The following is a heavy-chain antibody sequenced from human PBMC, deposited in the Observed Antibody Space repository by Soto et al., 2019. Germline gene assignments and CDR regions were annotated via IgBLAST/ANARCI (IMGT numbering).Heavy chain of an antibody. D-gene: IGHD6-6*01. CDR2: MNPNRGNT. V-gene: IGHV1-8*01. Sequence: ASVKVSCKDSGYTFTRYDINWVRQATGQGHERKGWMNPNRGNTGYAQKFQGRVTMTRNTSISTAYMELSSLRSEDTAVYYCARVRQLGRFSDVFAIWGQGTMVTVSS. J-gene: IGHJ3*02. CDR3: ARVRQLGRFSDVFAI. CDR1: GYTFTRYD.